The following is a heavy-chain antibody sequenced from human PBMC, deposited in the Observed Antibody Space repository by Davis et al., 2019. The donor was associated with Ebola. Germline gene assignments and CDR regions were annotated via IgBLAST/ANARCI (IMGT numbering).Heavy chain of an antibody. V-gene: IGHV4-59*08. Sequence: MPSETLSLTCTVSGGSISSHYWTWIRQPPGKGLEWIGYIYYTGSTNYNPSLKSRVTMSVDTSKNQVSLKLSSLTAADTAVYYCARLYYGSGRYYNRFEPRGQGTLVNVFS. D-gene: IGHD3-10*01. CDR2: IYYTGST. J-gene: IGHJ5*02. CDR3: ARLYYGSGRYYNRFEP. CDR1: GGSISSHY.